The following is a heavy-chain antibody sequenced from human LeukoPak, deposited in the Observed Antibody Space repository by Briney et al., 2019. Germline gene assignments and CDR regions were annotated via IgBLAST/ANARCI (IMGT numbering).Heavy chain of an antibody. Sequence: SETLSLTCTVSGGSISSNSYYWGWIRQPPGKGLEWTGNTYHSGDTYYNPSLKSRVTISVDPSKNQFSLKLSSVTAADTAVYYCARLYSSSWYFDNWGQGILVTVSS. CDR3: ARLYSSSWYFDN. CDR1: GGSISSNSYY. D-gene: IGHD6-13*01. J-gene: IGHJ4*02. CDR2: TYHSGDT. V-gene: IGHV4-39*01.